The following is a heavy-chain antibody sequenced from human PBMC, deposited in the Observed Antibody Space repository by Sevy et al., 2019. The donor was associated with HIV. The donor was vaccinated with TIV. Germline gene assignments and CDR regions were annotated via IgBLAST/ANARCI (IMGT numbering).Heavy chain of an antibody. Sequence: GGSLRLSCAASGFTFSSYAMSWVRQAPGKGLEWVSAISGSGGSTYYADSVKGRFTISRDNSKNTLYLQMNSLRAEDTAVYYCAKPYLFGGSSWYPNWFDPWAQGTLVTVSS. CDR1: GFTFSSYA. V-gene: IGHV3-23*01. J-gene: IGHJ5*02. D-gene: IGHD6-13*01. CDR3: AKPYLFGGSSWYPNWFDP. CDR2: ISGSGGST.